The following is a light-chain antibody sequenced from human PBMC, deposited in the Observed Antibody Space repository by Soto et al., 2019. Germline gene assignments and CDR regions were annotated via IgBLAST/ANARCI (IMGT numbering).Light chain of an antibody. CDR2: DVT. J-gene: IGLJ2*01. Sequence: QSALTQPASVSGAPGQSITISCTGTSSDVGGSDFVSWFQQHPGKAPKLIIYDVTNRPSGVSARFSGSKSGNTASLTISGLHSEDEADYHCTSYTTINTLVFGGGTKLTV. CDR3: TSYTTINTLV. CDR1: SSDVGGSDF. V-gene: IGLV2-14*01.